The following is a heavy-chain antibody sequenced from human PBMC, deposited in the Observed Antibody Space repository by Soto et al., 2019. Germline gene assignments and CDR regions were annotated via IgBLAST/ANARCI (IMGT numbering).Heavy chain of an antibody. CDR2: IIPIFGTA. D-gene: IGHD3-22*01. V-gene: IGHV1-69*13. CDR3: ATYDSSGYPAVTFDY. J-gene: IGHJ4*02. CDR1: GGTFSSYA. Sequence: SVKVSCKASGGTFSSYAISWVRQAPGQGLEWMGGIIPIFGTANYAQKFQGRVTITADESTSTAYMELSSLRSEDTAVYYCATYDSSGYPAVTFDYWGQGTLVTVSS.